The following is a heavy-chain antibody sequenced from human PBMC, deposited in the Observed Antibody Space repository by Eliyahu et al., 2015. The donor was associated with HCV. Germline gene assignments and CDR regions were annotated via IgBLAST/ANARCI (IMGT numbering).Heavy chain of an antibody. V-gene: IGHV4-34*01. CDR3: ARFDYYDSSGAHYYLDY. Sequence: QVQLQQWGAGLLEPSETLSLTCAVYGGSFSAYYWTWIRQPPGKGLEWIGEIDHSGSTNYNPSLKTRISISVDTSKSQFSLNLSSVTAADTAVYYCARFDYYDSSGAHYYLDYWGQGSLVTVSS. CDR1: GGSFSAYY. D-gene: IGHD3-22*01. J-gene: IGHJ4*02. CDR2: IDHSGST.